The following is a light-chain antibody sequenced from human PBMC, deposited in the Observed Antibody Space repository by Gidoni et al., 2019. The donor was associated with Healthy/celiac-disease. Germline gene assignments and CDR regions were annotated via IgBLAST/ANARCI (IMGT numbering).Light chain of an antibody. CDR2: AAS. CDR1: QSISSY. V-gene: IGKV1-39*01. Sequence: DIQMTQSPSSLSASGGDRVTITCRASQSISSYLNWYQQKPGKAPKLLIYAASSLQSGVPSRFSSSGSGTDFTLTISSLQPEDFATYYCQQSYSTPWTFGQGTKVEIK. J-gene: IGKJ1*01. CDR3: QQSYSTPWT.